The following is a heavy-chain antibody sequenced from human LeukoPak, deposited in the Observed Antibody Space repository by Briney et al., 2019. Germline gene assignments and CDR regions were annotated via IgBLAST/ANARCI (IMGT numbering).Heavy chain of an antibody. CDR1: GGSFSGYY. J-gene: IGHJ5*02. D-gene: IGHD2-2*01. Sequence: SETLSLTCAVYGGSFSGYYWSWIRQPPGKGLEWIGEINHSGSTNYNPSLKSRVTISVDTPKNQFSLKLSSVTATDTAVYYCARVKRWETVQLLLLVWFDPWGQETLVTVSS. V-gene: IGHV4-34*01. CDR3: ARVKRWETVQLLLLVWFDP. CDR2: INHSGST.